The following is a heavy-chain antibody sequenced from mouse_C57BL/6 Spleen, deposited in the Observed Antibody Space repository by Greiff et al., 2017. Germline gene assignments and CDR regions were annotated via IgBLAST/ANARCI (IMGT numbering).Heavy chain of an antibody. J-gene: IGHJ4*01. CDR3: ARGSSYAMDY. CDR1: GYSFTSYY. Sequence: VKVVQSGPELVKPGASVKISCKASGYSFTSYYIHWVKQRPGQGLEWIGWIYPGSGNTKYNEKFKGKATLTADTSSSTAYMQLSSLTSEDSAVYYCARGSSYAMDYWGQGTSVTVSS. D-gene: IGHD1-1*01. V-gene: IGHV1-66*01. CDR2: IYPGSGNT.